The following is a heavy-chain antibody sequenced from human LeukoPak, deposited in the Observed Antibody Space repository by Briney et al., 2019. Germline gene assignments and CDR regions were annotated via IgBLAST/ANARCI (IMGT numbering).Heavy chain of an antibody. J-gene: IGHJ6*03. D-gene: IGHD6-13*01. Sequence: SETLSLTCTVSGGSISSHYWSWIRQPPGKGLEWIGYIYYSGSTNYNPSLKSRVTISVDTSKNQFPLKLSSVTAADTAVYYCARECRLGSSWPYYYYYMDVWGKGTTVTVSS. CDR3: ARECRLGSSWPYYYYYMDV. CDR1: GGSISSHY. CDR2: IYYSGST. V-gene: IGHV4-59*11.